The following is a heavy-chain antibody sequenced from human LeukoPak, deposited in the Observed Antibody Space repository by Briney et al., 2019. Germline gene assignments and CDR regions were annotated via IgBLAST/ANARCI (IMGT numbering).Heavy chain of an antibody. V-gene: IGHV4-4*07. CDR1: GGSISSYY. CDR3: ARDGGNDSSGYFYYFDY. CDR2: IYTSGST. J-gene: IGHJ4*02. Sequence: KPSETLSLTCTVSGGSISSYYWSWIRQPAGKGLEWIGRIYTSGSTNYNPSLKSRVTMSVDTSKNQFSLKLSSVTAADPAVYYCARDGGNDSSGYFYYFDYWGQGTLVTVSS. D-gene: IGHD3-22*01.